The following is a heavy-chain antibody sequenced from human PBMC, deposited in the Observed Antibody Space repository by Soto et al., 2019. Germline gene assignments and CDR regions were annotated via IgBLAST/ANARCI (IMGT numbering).Heavy chain of an antibody. D-gene: IGHD2-2*01. CDR1: GGSFSGNY. Sequence: QVQLQQWGAGLVKPSATLSLTCAVYGGSFSGNYWSWIRQPPGKGLEWIGEINHSGSTNFNPSLKRRATISVDTSKNQFSLRLSSVTAADTAVYYCARNPPRAGAITSQWHRNYNTRYQLPPGGAFDLWGQGTMVTVSS. J-gene: IGHJ3*01. CDR2: INHSGST. V-gene: IGHV4-34*01. CDR3: ARNPPRAGAITSQWHRNYNTRYQLPPGGAFDL.